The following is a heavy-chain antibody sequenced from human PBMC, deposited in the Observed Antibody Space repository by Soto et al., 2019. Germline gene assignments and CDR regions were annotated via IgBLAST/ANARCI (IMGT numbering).Heavy chain of an antibody. D-gene: IGHD3-9*01. V-gene: IGHV3-7*01. CDR1: GFSFSNYW. Sequence: EVQLVESGGGLVQPGGSLRLSCAVSGFSFSNYWMSWVRQAPGKGLEWVANIKQDGSDKNYVDSVKGRFSISRDNAENSLYLQMNSLRAEDTAAYYCARDRDYDILTGHYDAFDIWGRGTVVTVSS. CDR2: IKQDGSDK. CDR3: ARDRDYDILTGHYDAFDI. J-gene: IGHJ3*02.